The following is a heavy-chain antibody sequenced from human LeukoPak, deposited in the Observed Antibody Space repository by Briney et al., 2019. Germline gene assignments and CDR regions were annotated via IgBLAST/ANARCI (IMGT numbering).Heavy chain of an antibody. D-gene: IGHD3-22*01. V-gene: IGHV4-34*01. CDR1: GGSFSGYY. Sequence: SETLSLTCAVYGGSFSGYYWSWIRQPPGKGLEWIASIYYSGTAYYNPALKSRLTISVDTAKNQFSLRLSSVTAADTAVYYCARDGITMMDYWGQGTLVTVSS. J-gene: IGHJ4*02. CDR2: IYYSGTA. CDR3: ARDGITMMDY.